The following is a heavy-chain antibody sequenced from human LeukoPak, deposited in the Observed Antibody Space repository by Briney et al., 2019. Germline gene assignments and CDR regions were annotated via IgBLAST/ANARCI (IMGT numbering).Heavy chain of an antibody. J-gene: IGHJ6*04. Sequence: SETLSLTCAVYGGSFSGCYWSWIRQPPGKGLEWIGEINHSGSTNYNPSLKSRVTISVDTSKNQFSLKLSSVTAADTAVYYCARVDGSGSFHYYYYYGMDVWGKGTTVTVSS. CDR2: INHSGST. D-gene: IGHD3-10*01. V-gene: IGHV4-34*01. CDR3: ARVDGSGSFHYYYYYGMDV. CDR1: GGSFSGCY.